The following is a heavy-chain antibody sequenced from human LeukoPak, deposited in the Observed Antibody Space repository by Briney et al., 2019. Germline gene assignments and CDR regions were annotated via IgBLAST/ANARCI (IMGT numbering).Heavy chain of an antibody. J-gene: IGHJ4*02. D-gene: IGHD3-10*01. V-gene: IGHV4-39*01. Sequence: PSETLSLTCTVSGGSISSSSYYWGWIRQPPGKGLEWIGSIYYSGSTYYNSSLKSRVTISVDTSKNQFSLKLNSVTAADTAVYYCARREGSYYFGCWGQGTLVTVSS. CDR3: ARREGSYYFGC. CDR2: IYYSGST. CDR1: GGSISSSSYY.